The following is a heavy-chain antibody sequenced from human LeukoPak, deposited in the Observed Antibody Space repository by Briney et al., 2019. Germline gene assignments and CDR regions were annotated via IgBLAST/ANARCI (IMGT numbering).Heavy chain of an antibody. CDR2: IYGSGST. D-gene: IGHD1-26*01. CDR1: GGSMNSFY. J-gene: IGHJ4*02. V-gene: IGHV4-4*07. Sequence: PSETLSLTCIVSGGSMNSFYWSWIRQPAGKGLEWIGRIYGSGSTYYNPSLKSRVTISVDTSKNQFSLKLSSVTAADTAVYYCARSTLSSGSTNYWGQGTLVTVSS. CDR3: ARSTLSSGSTNY.